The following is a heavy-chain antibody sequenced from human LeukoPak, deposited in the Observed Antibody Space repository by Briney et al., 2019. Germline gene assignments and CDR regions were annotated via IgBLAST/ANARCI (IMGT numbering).Heavy chain of an antibody. V-gene: IGHV4-61*08. CDR3: ARSSGYSYGSNYYYYGMDV. J-gene: IGHJ6*02. CDR1: GGSISSGGYY. D-gene: IGHD5-18*01. CDR2: IYYSGST. Sequence: SETLSLTCTVSGGSISSGGYYWSWIRQHPGKGLEWIGYIYYSGSTNYNPSLKSRVTISVDTSKNQFSLKLSSVTAADTAVYYCARSSGYSYGSNYYYYGMDVWGQGTTVTVSS.